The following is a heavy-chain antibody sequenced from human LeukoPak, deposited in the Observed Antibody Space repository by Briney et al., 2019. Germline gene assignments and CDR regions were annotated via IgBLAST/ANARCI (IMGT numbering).Heavy chain of an antibody. Sequence: PGGSLRLSYAASGFTFSSYGMHWVRQAPGKGLEWVAVIWYDGNNKYYADSVKGRFTISRDNSKNTLYLQMNSLRVEDTAVYYCAKCLGSGWYASSDWGQGTLVTVSS. V-gene: IGHV3-33*06. CDR3: AKCLGSGWYASSD. J-gene: IGHJ4*02. CDR2: IWYDGNNK. CDR1: GFTFSSYG. D-gene: IGHD6-13*01.